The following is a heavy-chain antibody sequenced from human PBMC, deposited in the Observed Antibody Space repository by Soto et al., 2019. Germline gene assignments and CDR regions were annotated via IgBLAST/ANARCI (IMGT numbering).Heavy chain of an antibody. D-gene: IGHD2-15*01. CDR2: IWHDGSNK. V-gene: IGHV3-33*01. CDR1: GFTFSSYG. CDR3: ARSDGYCSGGRCYGWYYYGMDV. Sequence: QVQLVESGGGVVQPGRSLRLSCAASGFTFSSYGMHWVRQAPGKGLEWVAVIWHDGSNKYYADSVKGRFTISRENSKNTLYLQINSLRAEDTAVYYCARSDGYCSGGRCYGWYYYGMDVWGQGNTVTLS. J-gene: IGHJ6*02.